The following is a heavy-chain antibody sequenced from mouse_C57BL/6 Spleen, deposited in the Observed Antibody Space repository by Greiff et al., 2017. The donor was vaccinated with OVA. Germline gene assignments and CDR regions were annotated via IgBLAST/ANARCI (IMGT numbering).Heavy chain of an antibody. CDR3: ARSYYDYDWYFDV. J-gene: IGHJ1*03. Sequence: VQLVESGGGLVKPGGSLKLSCAASGFTFSDYGMHWVRQAPEKGLEWVAYISSGSSTIYYADTVKGRFTISRDNAKNTLFLQMTSLRSEDTAMYYCARSYYDYDWYFDVWGTGTTVTVSS. V-gene: IGHV5-17*01. CDR1: GFTFSDYG. CDR2: ISSGSSTI. D-gene: IGHD2-4*01.